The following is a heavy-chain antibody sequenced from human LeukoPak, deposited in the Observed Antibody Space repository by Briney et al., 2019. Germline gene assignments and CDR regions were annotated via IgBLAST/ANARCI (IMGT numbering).Heavy chain of an antibody. V-gene: IGHV3-15*01. Sequence: GGSLSLSFAASGFTFSNAWMIWVRQAPGKGLEWVGRIKSKTDGGTTDYAAPVKGRFTISRDDSKNTLYLQMNSLKTEDTAVYYCTTPVLWFGELYVRWGQGTLVTVSS. D-gene: IGHD3-10*01. CDR1: GFTFSNAW. CDR3: TTPVLWFGELYVR. CDR2: IKSKTDGGTT. J-gene: IGHJ4*02.